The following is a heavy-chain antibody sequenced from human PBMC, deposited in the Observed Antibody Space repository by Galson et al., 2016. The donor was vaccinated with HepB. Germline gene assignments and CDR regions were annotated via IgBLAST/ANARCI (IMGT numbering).Heavy chain of an antibody. CDR1: GDSLSNVGRH. D-gene: IGHD6-13*01. J-gene: IGHJ4*02. CDR2: IHSSGTS. Sequence: SETLSLTCTVSGDSLSNVGRHWGWFRQSPGVGLEYIGSIHSSGTSYYNPSLSRRVSVSADTARNQFFLSLTSVTAADTAIYYCVRLGTAAAVANRRGSVYWGQGTRVTVSS. CDR3: VRLGTAAAVANRRGSVY. V-gene: IGHV4-39*01.